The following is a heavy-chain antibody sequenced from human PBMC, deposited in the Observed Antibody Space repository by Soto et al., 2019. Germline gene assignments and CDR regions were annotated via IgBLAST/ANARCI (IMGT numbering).Heavy chain of an antibody. CDR2: IIPIFGTA. Sequence: ASVKVSCKASGGTFSSYAISWVRQAPGQGLEWMGGIIPIFGTANYAQKFQGRVTITADESTSTAYMELSSLRSEDTAVYYCARDYGSGSSYYYGMDVWGQGTKVTVSS. CDR1: GGTFSSYA. V-gene: IGHV1-69*13. CDR3: ARDYGSGSSYYYGMDV. D-gene: IGHD3-10*01. J-gene: IGHJ6*02.